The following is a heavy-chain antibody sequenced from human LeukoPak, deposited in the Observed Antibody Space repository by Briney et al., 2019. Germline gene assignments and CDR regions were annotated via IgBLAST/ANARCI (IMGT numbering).Heavy chain of an antibody. J-gene: IGHJ1*01. CDR3: ARQGNSVYFQH. V-gene: IGHV4-39*01. CDR1: GDSISYSSYY. D-gene: IGHD4-23*01. Sequence: SETLSLTCTVSGDSISYSSYYWGWIRQPPGKGLEWIGNIFYSGSTHYNPSLKSRVTISVDTSKNQFSLRLGSVTAADTAVYYCARQGNSVYFQHWGQGTLVTVSS. CDR2: IFYSGST.